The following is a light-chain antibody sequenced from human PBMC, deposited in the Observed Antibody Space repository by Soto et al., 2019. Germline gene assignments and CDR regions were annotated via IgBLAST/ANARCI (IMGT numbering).Light chain of an antibody. CDR2: SNN. CDR1: SSNIGSNT. Sequence: QAVVTQPPSASGTPGQRVTISCSGRSSNIGSNTVNWYQQLPGTAPKLLIYSNNQRPSGVPDRFSGSKSGTSASLAISGLQSEDEADYYCAAWDDSLNGVFGTGTKVTVL. J-gene: IGLJ1*01. V-gene: IGLV1-44*01. CDR3: AAWDDSLNGV.